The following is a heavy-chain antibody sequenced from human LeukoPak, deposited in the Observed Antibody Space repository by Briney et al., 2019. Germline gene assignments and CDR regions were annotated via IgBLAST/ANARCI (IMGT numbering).Heavy chain of an antibody. CDR1: VATFDDYA. V-gene: IGHV3-43*02. J-gene: IGHJ4*02. Sequence: GGSLRLSCAASVATFDDYAMHWGRQAPGRGLEWVSLISGDGGSAYYSDSVKGRFTISRDNSKNSLYLQMNSLRNEDTALYYCAKDEGYCSGGSCYEHFDYWGQGTLVTVSS. CDR2: ISGDGGSA. CDR3: AKDEGYCSGGSCYEHFDY. D-gene: IGHD2-15*01.